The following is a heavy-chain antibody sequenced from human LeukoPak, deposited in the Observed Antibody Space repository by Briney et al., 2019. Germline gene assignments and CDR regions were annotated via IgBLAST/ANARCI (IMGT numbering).Heavy chain of an antibody. V-gene: IGHV3-48*01. Sequence: GGSLRLSCAASGFTFSSYNMNWVRQAPGKGLDWVSYISSSGSTIYYADSVKGRFTISRDNSKNTLYLQMNSLRAEDTAVYHCAKDIGSGWYYFDYWGQGTLVTVSS. CDR2: ISSSGSTI. CDR3: AKDIGSGWYYFDY. D-gene: IGHD6-19*01. J-gene: IGHJ4*02. CDR1: GFTFSSYN.